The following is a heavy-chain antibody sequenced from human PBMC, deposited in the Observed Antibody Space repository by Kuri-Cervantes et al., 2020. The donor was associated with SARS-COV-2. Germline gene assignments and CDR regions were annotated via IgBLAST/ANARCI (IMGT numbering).Heavy chain of an antibody. D-gene: IGHD3-16*01. CDR2: IYYSGST. Sequence: GSLRLSCSVSGGSISSRNFYWDWIRQPPGKGLEWIGNIYYSGSTYYSPSLKSRVTISMDTSKDQFSLKLSSVTAADTAVYYCARVLRTASFDFWGQGTLVTVSS. V-gene: IGHV4-39*01. CDR1: GGSISSRNFY. CDR3: ARVLRTASFDF. J-gene: IGHJ4*02.